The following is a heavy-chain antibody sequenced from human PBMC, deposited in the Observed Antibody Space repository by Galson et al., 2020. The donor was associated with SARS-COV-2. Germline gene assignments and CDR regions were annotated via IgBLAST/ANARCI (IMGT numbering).Heavy chain of an antibody. CDR2: IRGSGDTT. J-gene: IGHJ1*01. V-gene: IGHV3-23*01. D-gene: IGHD3-9*01. CDR3: AKEVAMTGRTDEYFQL. Sequence: GESLKISCAASGFTFSSCPMSWVRQAPGQGLEWVSEIRGSGDTTYYADSVTGRFTIARDTSKKPLYLQMNSLRAEATARYYCAKEVAMTGRTDEYFQLCGQGTLVTVSS. CDR1: GFTFSSCP.